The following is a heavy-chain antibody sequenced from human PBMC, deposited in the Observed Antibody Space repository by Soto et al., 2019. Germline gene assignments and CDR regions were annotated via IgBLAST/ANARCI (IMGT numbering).Heavy chain of an antibody. CDR2: ISAYNGNT. CDR1: GYTFTSYG. CDR3: ARDSVLYSSSWYRFDP. J-gene: IGHJ5*02. D-gene: IGHD6-13*01. V-gene: IGHV1-18*01. Sequence: ASVKVSCKASGYTFTSYGISWVRQAPGQGLEWMGWISAYNGNTNYAQKLQGRVTMTTDTSTSTAYMELRSLRSDDTAVYFCARDSVLYSSSWYRFDPWGQGTLVTVSS.